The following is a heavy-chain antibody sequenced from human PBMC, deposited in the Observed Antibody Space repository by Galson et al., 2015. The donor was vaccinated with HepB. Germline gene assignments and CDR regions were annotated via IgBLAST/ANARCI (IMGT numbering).Heavy chain of an antibody. J-gene: IGHJ3*02. CDR1: GFTFSDSH. D-gene: IGHD6-13*01. V-gene: IGHV3-11*06. CDR3: ARWYSSSWYGAFDI. CDR2: ISSSSSYT. Sequence: SLRLSCAASGFTFSDSHMSWIRQAPGKGLEWVSYISSSSSYTNYADSVKGRFTISRDNAKNSLYLQMNSLRAEDTAVYYCARWYSSSWYGAFDIWGQGTMVTVSS.